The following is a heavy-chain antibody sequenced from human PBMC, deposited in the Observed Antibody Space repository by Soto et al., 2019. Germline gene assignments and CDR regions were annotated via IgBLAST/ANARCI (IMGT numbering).Heavy chain of an antibody. J-gene: IGHJ4*02. CDR3: ANYEMIWFGDPREPADY. CDR1: GFTFSSYA. Sequence: GGSLSLSCAASGFTFSSYAMSWVRQAPGKGLEWVSAISGSGGSTYYADSVKGRFTISRDNSKNTLYLRMNSLRAEDTAVYYCANYEMIWFGDPREPADYWGQGTLVTVSS. CDR2: ISGSGGST. D-gene: IGHD3-10*01. V-gene: IGHV3-23*01.